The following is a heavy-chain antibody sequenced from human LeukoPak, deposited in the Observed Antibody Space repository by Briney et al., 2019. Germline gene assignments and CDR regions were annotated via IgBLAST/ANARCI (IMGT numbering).Heavy chain of an antibody. CDR2: IYWNDDK. V-gene: IGHV2-5*01. Sequence: SGPTLVNPTQTLTLTCTFSGFPLSTSGVGVGWICQPPGKALEWLAIIYWNDDKRYSPSLKSRLTITKDTSKNQVVLTMTNMDPVDTATYYCAHRRFDYDSSHYYPPFEFDYWGQGTLVTVSS. CDR3: AHRRFDYDSSHYYPPFEFDY. CDR1: GFPLSTSGVG. J-gene: IGHJ4*02. D-gene: IGHD3-22*01.